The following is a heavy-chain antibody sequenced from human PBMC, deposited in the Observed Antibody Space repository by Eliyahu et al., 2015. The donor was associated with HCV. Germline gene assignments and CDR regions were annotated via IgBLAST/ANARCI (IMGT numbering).Heavy chain of an antibody. CDR1: GGPISGADYY. Sequence: QVQLQESGPGLVMPSRTLSLTCTVFGGPISGADYYWTWIRQHPGKGLEWIGYIYYSGNAYYNPSLKSRVIISVDTAQNQFSLKLSSVTAADTAVYYCARRMEGYCSGGSCYGIFDFWGQGTLVTVSS. D-gene: IGHD2-15*01. CDR2: IYYSGNA. CDR3: ARRMEGYCSGGSCYGIFDF. J-gene: IGHJ4*02. V-gene: IGHV4-31*03.